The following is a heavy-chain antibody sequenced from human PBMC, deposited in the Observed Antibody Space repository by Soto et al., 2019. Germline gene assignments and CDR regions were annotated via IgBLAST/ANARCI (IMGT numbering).Heavy chain of an antibody. Sequence: ASVKVSCKVSGYTLTELSMHWVRQAPGKGLEWMGGFDPEDGETIYAQKFQGRVTMTEDTSTDTAYMELSSLRSEDTAVYYCATVPHLAYCGGDCQGWGQGTLVTVSS. CDR3: ATVPHLAYCGGDCQG. D-gene: IGHD2-21*02. CDR2: FDPEDGET. V-gene: IGHV1-24*01. CDR1: GYTLTELS. J-gene: IGHJ4*02.